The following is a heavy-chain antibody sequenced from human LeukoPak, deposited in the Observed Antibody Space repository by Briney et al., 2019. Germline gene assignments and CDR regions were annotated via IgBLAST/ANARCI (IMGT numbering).Heavy chain of an antibody. CDR2: INPNSGGT. CDR1: GYTFTGYY. CDR3: ARDGEDYYDSSGYFNWFDP. V-gene: IGHV1-2*02. Sequence: ASVKVSCKASGYTFTGYYMHWVRQAPGQGLEWMGWINPNSGGTNYAQKFQGRVTMTRDTSISTAYMELSRLRSDDTAVYYCARDGEDYYDSSGYFNWFDPWGQGTLVTVSS. D-gene: IGHD3-22*01. J-gene: IGHJ5*02.